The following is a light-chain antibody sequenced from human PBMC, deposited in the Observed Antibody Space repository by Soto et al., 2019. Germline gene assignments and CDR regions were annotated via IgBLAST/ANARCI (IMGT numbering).Light chain of an antibody. V-gene: IGKV1-5*03. Sequence: DLQMTQSPSTLSASVGDRVTITCRASQSISSWLAWYQQKPGKAPKLLIYKASSLESGVPSRFSGSGSGTEFTLTIGSLQPDDFGTYYCQQYNSYPWTCGQGTKVEIK. CDR2: KAS. CDR3: QQYNSYPWT. CDR1: QSISSW. J-gene: IGKJ1*01.